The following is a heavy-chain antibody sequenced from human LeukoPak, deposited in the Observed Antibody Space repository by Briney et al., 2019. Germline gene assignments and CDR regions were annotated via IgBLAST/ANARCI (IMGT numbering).Heavy chain of an antibody. CDR1: GASISSYY. D-gene: IGHD5-18*01. CDR3: ARDKQPGDN. V-gene: IGHV4-59*01. Sequence: SETLSLTCTVSGASISSYYWSWIRQPPGKGLEWIGCIYDSGTTYYNPSLKSRVTISMDTSKNQLSLKLSSVTAADTAVYYCARDKQPGDNWGQGTLVTVSS. J-gene: IGHJ4*02. CDR2: IYDSGTT.